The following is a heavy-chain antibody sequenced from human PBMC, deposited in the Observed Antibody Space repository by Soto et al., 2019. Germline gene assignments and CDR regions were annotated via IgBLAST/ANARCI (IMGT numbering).Heavy chain of an antibody. CDR3: ARGPKRDIVVIPAAEDYYYYMDV. J-gene: IGHJ6*03. CDR2: MNPNSGNT. CDR1: GYTFTSYD. V-gene: IGHV1-8*01. D-gene: IGHD2-2*01. Sequence: QVQLVQSGAEVKKPGASVKVSCKASGYTFTSYDINWVRQATGQGLEWMGWMNPNSGNTGYAQKFQGRVTMTRNTSISTAYMELRSLRSEDTAVYYCARGPKRDIVVIPAAEDYYYYMDVWGKGTTVTVSS.